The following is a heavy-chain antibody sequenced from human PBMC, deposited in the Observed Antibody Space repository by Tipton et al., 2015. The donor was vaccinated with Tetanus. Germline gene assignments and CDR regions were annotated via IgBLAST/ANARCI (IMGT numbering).Heavy chain of an antibody. D-gene: IGHD2-21*02. CDR2: INPNRGGT. CDR1: GYTFTGNY. Sequence: QLVQSGPEVKKPGASVKVSCTASGYTFTGNYIHWVRQVPGQRLEWMAWINPNRGGTDFARKFQGRVTVTRDTSISTAYMELSGLRSDDTAVYFCARATANSAFDFWGQGTRVIVSS. V-gene: IGHV1-2*02. CDR3: ARATANSAFDF. J-gene: IGHJ4*02.